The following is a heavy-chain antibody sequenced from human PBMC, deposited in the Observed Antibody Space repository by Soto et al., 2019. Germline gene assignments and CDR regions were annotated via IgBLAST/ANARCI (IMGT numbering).Heavy chain of an antibody. Sequence: QVQLVESGGGVVQPGRSLRLSCAASGFTFSTYGMNWVRQAPGKGLEWVALVWYDGRNKDYADSVKGRFTISRDNSKNTLYLQMKSLRDEDTAVYYCVRAAGYSGNDYVYYYGMDVWGQGTTVTVSS. D-gene: IGHD5-12*01. V-gene: IGHV3-33*01. CDR2: VWYDGRNK. J-gene: IGHJ6*02. CDR1: GFTFSTYG. CDR3: VRAAGYSGNDYVYYYGMDV.